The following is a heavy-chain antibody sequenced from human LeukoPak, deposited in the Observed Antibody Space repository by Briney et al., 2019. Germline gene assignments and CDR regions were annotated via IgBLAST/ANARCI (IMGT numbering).Heavy chain of an antibody. CDR3: ARSRSGSVAGTSDY. D-gene: IGHD6-19*01. V-gene: IGHV3-23*01. Sequence: GGSLRLSCAASGFTFSRYAMSWVRQAPGKGLEWVSSASTDGDTYYTDSVKGRFTISRDVSRNTLFLQMISLRAEDTALYYCARSRSGSVAGTSDYWGQGTLVIVSS. J-gene: IGHJ4*02. CDR1: GFTFSRYA. CDR2: ASTDGDT.